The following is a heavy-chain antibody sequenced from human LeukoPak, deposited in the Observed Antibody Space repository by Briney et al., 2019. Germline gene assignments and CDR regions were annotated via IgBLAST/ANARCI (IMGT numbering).Heavy chain of an antibody. CDR1: GCTFSAYG. CDR2: IGSRNSDT. Sequence: GGSLRLSCAASGCTFSAYGMSWVRQAPGKGLEWVSTIGSRNSDTYYTDSLKGRFTPSRENSKNILLLQNNSMKAEETCLYYCAKRVLDIPVAGLDYWGQGTLVTVSS. CDR3: AKRVLDIPVAGLDY. J-gene: IGHJ4*02. D-gene: IGHD6-19*01. V-gene: IGHV3-23*01.